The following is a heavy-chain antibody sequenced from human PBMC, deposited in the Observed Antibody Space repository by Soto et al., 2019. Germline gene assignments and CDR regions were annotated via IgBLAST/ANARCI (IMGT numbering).Heavy chain of an antibody. V-gene: IGHV3-30-3*01. CDR2: ISYDGSNK. D-gene: IGHD4-17*01. CDR3: ARGHGDSYLDY. CDR1: GFTFSSYA. J-gene: IGHJ4*02. Sequence: GGSLRLSCAASGFTFSSYAMHWFRQAPGKGLEWVAVISYDGSNKYYADSVKGRFTISRDNSKNTLYLQMNSLRAEDTAVYYCARGHGDSYLDYWGQGTLVTVSS.